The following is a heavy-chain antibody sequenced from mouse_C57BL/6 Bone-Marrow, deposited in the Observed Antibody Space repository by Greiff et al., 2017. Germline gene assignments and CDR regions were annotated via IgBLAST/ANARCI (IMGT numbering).Heavy chain of an antibody. Sequence: QVQLQQPGAELVKPGASVKLSCKASGYTFTSYWMHWVKQRPGQGLEWIGMIHPNSGSTNYNEKFKSKATLTVDKSSSTAYMQLSSLTSEDSAVYYCARSGYYGPGYYFVYWGQGTTLTVSS. J-gene: IGHJ2*01. V-gene: IGHV1-64*01. D-gene: IGHD1-2*01. CDR3: ARSGYYGPGYYFVY. CDR2: IHPNSGST. CDR1: GYTFTSYW.